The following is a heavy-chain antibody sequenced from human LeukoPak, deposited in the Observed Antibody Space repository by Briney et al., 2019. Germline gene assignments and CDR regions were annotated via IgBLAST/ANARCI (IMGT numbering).Heavy chain of an antibody. CDR3: ARFSDGVVVVPIDY. J-gene: IGHJ4*02. CDR2: IIPILGIT. CDR1: GGTFSSYA. Sequence: WASVKVSCKASGGTFSSYAISWVRQAPGQGLEWMGRIIPILGITNYAQKFQGRVTITADKSTSTAYMELSSLRSEDTAVYYCARFSDGVVVVPIDYWGQGTLVTVSS. D-gene: IGHD3-22*01. V-gene: IGHV1-69*04.